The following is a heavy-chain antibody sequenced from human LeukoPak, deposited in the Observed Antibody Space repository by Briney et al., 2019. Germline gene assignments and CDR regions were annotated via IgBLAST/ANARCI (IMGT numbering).Heavy chain of an antibody. CDR2: ISYSGST. J-gene: IGHJ5*02. CDR1: GGSISSYS. D-gene: IGHD3-10*01. Sequence: SETLSLTCTVSGGSISSYSLSWIRQPPGQGLEWIGYISYSGSTNDNPSLKSRVTISEDTSKNQFSLKLSSVTAADTAVYYCARHYHSRGFNPWGQGTPVTVSS. V-gene: IGHV4-59*12. CDR3: ARHYHSRGFNP.